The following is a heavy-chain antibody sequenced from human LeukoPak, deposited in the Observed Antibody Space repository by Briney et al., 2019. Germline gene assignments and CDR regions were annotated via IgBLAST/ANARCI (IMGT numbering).Heavy chain of an antibody. J-gene: IGHJ5*02. CDR1: GGSFSGYY. D-gene: IGHD2-2*03. CDR3: ARGRPIVDIVVVPAAIRYNWFDP. V-gene: IGHV4-34*01. Sequence: SETLSLTCAVYGGSFSGYYWSWIRQPPGKGLEWIGEINHSGSTNYNPSSKSRVTISVDTSKNQFSLKLSSVTAADTAVYYCARGRPIVDIVVVPAAIRYNWFDPWGQGTLVTVSS. CDR2: INHSGST.